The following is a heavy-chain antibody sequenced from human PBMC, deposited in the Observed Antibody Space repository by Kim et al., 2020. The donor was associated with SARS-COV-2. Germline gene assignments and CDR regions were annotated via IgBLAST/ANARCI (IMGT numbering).Heavy chain of an antibody. V-gene: IGHV3-21*01. D-gene: IGHD6-13*01. CDR2: ISSSSSYI. CDR1: GFTFSSYS. CDR3: ARVGYSSSCGTCGYYYGMDV. J-gene: IGHJ6*02. Sequence: GGSLRLSCAASGFTFSSYSMNWVRQAPGKGLEWVSSISSSSSYIYYADSVKGRFTISRDNAKNSLYLQMNSLRAEDTAVYYCARVGYSSSCGTCGYYYGMDVWGQGTTVTVSS.